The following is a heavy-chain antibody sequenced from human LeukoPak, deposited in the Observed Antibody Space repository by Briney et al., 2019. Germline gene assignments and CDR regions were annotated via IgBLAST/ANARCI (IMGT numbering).Heavy chain of an antibody. D-gene: IGHD6-13*01. CDR3: ARENSAGPLGYYYYYGMDV. V-gene: IGHV4-4*07. CDR2: IYTSGST. CDR1: GGSISSYY. J-gene: IGHJ6*02. Sequence: SETLSLTCTVSGGSISSYYWSWIRQAAGKGLEWIGRIYTSGSTNYNPSLKSRVTMSVDTSKNQFSLKLSSVTAADTAVYYCARENSAGPLGYYYYYGMDVWGQGTTVTVSS.